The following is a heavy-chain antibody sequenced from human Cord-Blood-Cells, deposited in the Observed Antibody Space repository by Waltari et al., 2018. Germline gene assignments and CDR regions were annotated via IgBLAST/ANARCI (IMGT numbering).Heavy chain of an antibody. CDR2: IYYSGST. V-gene: IGHV4-59*01. D-gene: IGHD3-3*01. J-gene: IGHJ5*02. CDR1: GGSISSYY. CDR3: ARGYDFWSGYYQRGWFDP. Sequence: QVQLQESGPGLVKPSETLSLTCTVSGGSISSYYWSWIRQPPGKGLEWIGYIYYSGSTNYNPSRKSRVTISVDTSKNQCSLKLISVTAADTAVYYCARGYDFWSGYYQRGWFDPWGQGTLVTVSS.